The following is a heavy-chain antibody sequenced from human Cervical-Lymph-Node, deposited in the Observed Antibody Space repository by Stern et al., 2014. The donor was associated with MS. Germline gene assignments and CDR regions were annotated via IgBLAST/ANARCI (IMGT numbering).Heavy chain of an antibody. CDR2: ISYDGSDK. J-gene: IGHJ4*02. CDR1: GFTFSYHA. V-gene: IGHV3-30*01. Sequence: VQLVESGGGVVQPGRSLRLSCAASGFTFSYHAMHWVRQAPGKGLEWVAVISYDGSDKNDADSVKGRFTISRDNSRNTLYLQMNSLRVDDTAVYYCARGGAVVTSDYYFDYWGQGILVTVSS. D-gene: IGHD3-22*01. CDR3: ARGGAVVTSDYYFDY.